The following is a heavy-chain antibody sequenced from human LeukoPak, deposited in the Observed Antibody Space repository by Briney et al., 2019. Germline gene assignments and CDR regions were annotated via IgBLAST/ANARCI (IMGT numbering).Heavy chain of an antibody. J-gene: IGHJ4*02. CDR2: INTDGSST. CDR3: SRGNMVRGSN. V-gene: IGHV3-74*01. Sequence: GRSLRLSCAASGFAFSSYWMHWVRQAPGKGLVWVSRINTDGSSTTYADSVKGRFTISRDNAENTVYLQMNSLRAEDTAVYYCSRGNMVRGSNWGQGTLVTVSS. CDR1: GFAFSSYW. D-gene: IGHD3-10*01.